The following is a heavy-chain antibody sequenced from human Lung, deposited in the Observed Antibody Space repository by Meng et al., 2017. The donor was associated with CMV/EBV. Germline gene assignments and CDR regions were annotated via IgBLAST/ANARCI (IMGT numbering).Heavy chain of an antibody. V-gene: IGHV3-15*01. CDR1: GFTFRTTW. D-gene: IGHD1-1*01. CDR2: IKSRNDGGTA. J-gene: IGHJ4*02. CDR3: TTGFGTAEAF. Sequence: SCAASGFTFRTTWMSWVRQAPGKGLDWVGRIKSRNDGGTADHGTPVKGRFTISRDDSKDTLYLQMNSLKVEDTAIYYCTTGFGTAEAFWGQGTXVT.